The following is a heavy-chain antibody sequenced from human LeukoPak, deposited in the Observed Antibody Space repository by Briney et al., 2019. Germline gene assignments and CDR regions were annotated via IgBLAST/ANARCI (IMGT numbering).Heavy chain of an antibody. CDR3: AKDQWELLY. CDR1: GFTFSSYA. J-gene: IGHJ4*02. Sequence: GGSLRLSXAASGFTFSSYAMSWVRPAPGKGMEWVSGISGSGGSTYYADSVKGRFTISRDNSKNTLYLQMNSLRAEDTAVYYCAKDQWELLYWGQGTLVTVSS. CDR2: ISGSGGST. V-gene: IGHV3-23*01. D-gene: IGHD1-26*01.